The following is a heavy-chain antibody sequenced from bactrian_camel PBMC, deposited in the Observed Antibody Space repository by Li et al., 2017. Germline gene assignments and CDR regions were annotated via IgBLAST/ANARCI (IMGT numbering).Heavy chain of an antibody. CDR2: IDAIDKK. J-gene: IGHJ4*01. D-gene: IGHD3*01. CDR1: DSSYC. CDR3: AAGPYFMTAAQALDSMNRGGHNF. Sequence: VQLVESGGGSAQAGGSLTLSCVYIDSSYCMGWFRQVPGKEREGVATIDAIDKKRYAEPVTGRFTISKDNTKKTLYLQMNNLKPEDTARYYCAAGPYFMTAAQALDSMNRGGHNFWGQGTQVTVS. V-gene: IGHV3S53*01.